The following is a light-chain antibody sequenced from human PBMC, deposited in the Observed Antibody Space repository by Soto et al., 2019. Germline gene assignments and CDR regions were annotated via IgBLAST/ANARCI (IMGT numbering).Light chain of an antibody. Sequence: QSVLTQPRSVSGSPGQSVTISCTRTSSDVGGYNYVSWYQQHPGKAPKLMIYDVSKRPSGVPDRFSGSKSGNTASLTISGLQAEDEAAYYSCSYDCSRYVFGTGTKV. CDR2: DVS. J-gene: IGLJ1*01. CDR3: CSYDCSRYV. V-gene: IGLV2-11*01. CDR1: SSDVGGYNY.